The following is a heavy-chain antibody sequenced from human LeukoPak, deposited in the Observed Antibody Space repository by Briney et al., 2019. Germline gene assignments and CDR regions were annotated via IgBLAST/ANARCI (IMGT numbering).Heavy chain of an antibody. J-gene: IGHJ3*02. D-gene: IGHD1-26*01. CDR2: ISSSGSTI. CDR1: GFTFSSYD. CDR3: ARRSGSPPDVFDI. Sequence: PGGSLRLSCAASGFTFSSYDMNWLRQAPGKGLEWVSYISSSGSTIYYADSVKGRFTISRDNAKNSLYLQMNSLRAEDTAVYYCARRSGSPPDVFDIWGQGTMVTVSS. V-gene: IGHV3-48*03.